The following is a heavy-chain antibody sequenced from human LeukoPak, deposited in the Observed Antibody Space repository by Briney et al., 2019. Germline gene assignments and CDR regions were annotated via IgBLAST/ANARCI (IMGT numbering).Heavy chain of an antibody. J-gene: IGHJ5*02. Sequence: PGGSLRLSCAASGFTVSSNYMSWVRQAPGKGLEGVSVIYSGSSTYYADSVKGRFTISRDNSKNTLYLQMNSLRAEDTAVYYCARERYQSSGWYLGWFDPWGQGTLVTVSS. V-gene: IGHV3-66*02. D-gene: IGHD6-19*01. CDR2: IYSGSST. CDR1: GFTVSSNY. CDR3: ARERYQSSGWYLGWFDP.